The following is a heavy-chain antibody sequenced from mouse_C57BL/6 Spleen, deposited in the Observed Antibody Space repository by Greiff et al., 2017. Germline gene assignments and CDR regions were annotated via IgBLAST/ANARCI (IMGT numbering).Heavy chain of an antibody. D-gene: IGHD2-5*01. CDR1: GFNIKDYY. CDR2: IDPEDGDT. CDR3: TNYSKVYYYAMDY. V-gene: IGHV14-1*01. Sequence: VQLQQSGAELVRPGASVKLSCTASGFNIKDYYMHWVKQRPEQGLEWIGRIDPEDGDTEYAPKFQGKATMTADTSSNTAYLQLSSLTSEDTAVYYCTNYSKVYYYAMDYWGQGTSVTVSS. J-gene: IGHJ4*01.